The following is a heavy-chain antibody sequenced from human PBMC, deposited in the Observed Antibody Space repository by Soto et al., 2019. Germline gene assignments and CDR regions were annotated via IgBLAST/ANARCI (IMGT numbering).Heavy chain of an antibody. V-gene: IGHV4-59*01. Sequence: PSETLSLTCTVSGGSINSFYWSWIRQSPGEGLEWIGYIYYTGSTVYNPSLKRRTTISLDTSKNQFSLNLTSVTAADTAVYYCARVRYGSGSYLHAFDYWGQGTLVT. D-gene: IGHD3-10*01. J-gene: IGHJ4*02. CDR2: IYYTGST. CDR1: GGSINSFY. CDR3: ARVRYGSGSYLHAFDY.